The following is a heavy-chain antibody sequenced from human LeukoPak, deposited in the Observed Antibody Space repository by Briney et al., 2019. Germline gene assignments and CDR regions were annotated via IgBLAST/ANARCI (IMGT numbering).Heavy chain of an antibody. J-gene: IGHJ6*02. CDR2: IIPILGVA. Sequence: SVKVSCKASGGTFSTSAISWVRQAPGQGLEWMGRIIPILGVANYAQRFQGRVTITADKSTSTAYMELSSLRSEDTAVYYCARKDYYYGMDVWGQGTTVTVSS. CDR3: ARKDYYYGMDV. CDR1: GGTFSTSA. V-gene: IGHV1-69*04.